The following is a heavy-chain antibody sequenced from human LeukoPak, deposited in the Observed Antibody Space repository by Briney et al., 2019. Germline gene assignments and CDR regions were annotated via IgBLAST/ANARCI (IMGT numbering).Heavy chain of an antibody. CDR3: ARYPFSSWYLWFDP. J-gene: IGHJ5*02. CDR1: GYTFTGYY. V-gene: IGHV1-2*02. CDR2: INPNSGGT. Sequence: GASVKVSCKASGYTFTGYYMHWVRPAPGQGLEWMGWINPNSGGTNYAQKFQGRVTMTRDTSISTAYMELSRLRSDDTAVYYCARYPFSSWYLWFDPWGQGTLVTVSS. D-gene: IGHD6-13*01.